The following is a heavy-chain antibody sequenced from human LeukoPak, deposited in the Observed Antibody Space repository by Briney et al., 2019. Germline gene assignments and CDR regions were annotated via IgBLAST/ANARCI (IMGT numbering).Heavy chain of an antibody. V-gene: IGHV4-30-4*08. Sequence: SQTLSLTCTVSGGSISSGDYYWRWIRQPPGKGLEWIGYIYYSGSTYYNPSLKSRVTISVDTSKNQFSLKLSSVTAADTAVYYCARDGAYCGGDCYPGFAPWGQGTLVTVSS. CDR3: ARDGAYCGGDCYPGFAP. D-gene: IGHD2-21*01. J-gene: IGHJ5*02. CDR1: GGSISSGDYY. CDR2: IYYSGST.